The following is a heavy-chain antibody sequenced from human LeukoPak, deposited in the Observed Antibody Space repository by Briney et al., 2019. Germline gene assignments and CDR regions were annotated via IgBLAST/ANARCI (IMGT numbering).Heavy chain of an antibody. CDR3: ARDRAYFDY. CDR1: GGSISSYY. V-gene: IGHV4-59*01. Sequence: SETLSLTCTVSGGSISSYYWSWIRQPPGKGLEWIGYIYYSGSINYNPSLKSRVTISVDTSKNQFSLKLSSVTAADTAVYYCARDRAYFDYWGQGTLVTVSS. CDR2: IYYSGSI. J-gene: IGHJ4*02.